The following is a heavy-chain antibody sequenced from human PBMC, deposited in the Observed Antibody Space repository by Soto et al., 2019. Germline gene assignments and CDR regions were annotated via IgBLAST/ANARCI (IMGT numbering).Heavy chain of an antibody. V-gene: IGHV1-46*01. CDR2: INPSGGST. Sequence: QVQLVQSGAEVKKPGASVKVSCKASGYTFTSYYMHWVRQAPGQGLEWMGIINPSGGSTSYAQKFQGRVTMTRDTYTSTVYMELSSLRSEDTAVYYCARDRGGSSGWYRDFDYWGQGTLVTVSS. CDR1: GYTFTSYY. CDR3: ARDRGGSSGWYRDFDY. J-gene: IGHJ4*02. D-gene: IGHD6-19*01.